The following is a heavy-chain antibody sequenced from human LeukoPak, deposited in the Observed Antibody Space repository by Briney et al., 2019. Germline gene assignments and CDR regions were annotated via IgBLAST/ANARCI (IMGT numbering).Heavy chain of an antibody. D-gene: IGHD3-16*02. CDR2: ISGSSYNT. J-gene: IGHJ4*02. CDR1: GFTFSAHG. Sequence: PGGSLRLSCAASGFTFSAHGMSWVRQAPGKGLEWVAGISGSSYNTYYADSVKGRFTISRDNSKNSLYLQMNSLRAEDTAVYYCARASLYDYVWGSYRYHHFDYWGQGAQVTVSS. V-gene: IGHV3-23*01. CDR3: ARASLYDYVWGSYRYHHFDY.